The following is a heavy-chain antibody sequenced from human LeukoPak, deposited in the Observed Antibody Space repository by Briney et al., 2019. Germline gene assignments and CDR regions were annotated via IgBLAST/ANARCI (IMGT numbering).Heavy chain of an antibody. D-gene: IGHD1-26*01. J-gene: IGHJ6*02. CDR3: ARGWYSGSPYGMDV. CDR1: GYTFTSYA. Sequence: GASVKVSCKASGYTFTSYAMNWVRQATGQGLEWMGWINTNTGNPTYAQGFTGRFVFSLDTSVSTAYLQISSLKAEDTAVYYCARGWYSGSPYGMDVWGQGTTVTVSS. V-gene: IGHV7-4-1*02. CDR2: INTNTGNP.